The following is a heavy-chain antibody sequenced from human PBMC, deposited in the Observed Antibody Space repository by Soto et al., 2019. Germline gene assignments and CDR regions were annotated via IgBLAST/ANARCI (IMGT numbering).Heavy chain of an antibody. CDR1: GFTFSSYA. V-gene: IGHV3-30-3*01. CDR3: ARESTEGYFDY. Sequence: QVQLVESGGGVVQPGRSLRLSCAASGFTFSSYAMHWVRQAPGKGLEWVAVISYDGSNKYYADSVKGRFTISRDNSKNTLYLQMNSLRAEETAVYYCARESTEGYFDYWGQGTLVTVSS. J-gene: IGHJ4*02. CDR2: ISYDGSNK.